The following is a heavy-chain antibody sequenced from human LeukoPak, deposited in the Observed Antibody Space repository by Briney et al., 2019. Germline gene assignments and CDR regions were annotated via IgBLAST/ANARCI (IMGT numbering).Heavy chain of an antibody. Sequence: ASVKVSCKASGYTFTSYGISWVRQAPGQGLEWMGWISAYNGNTNYAQELQGRVTMTTDTSTSTAYMELRSLRSDDTAVYYCASAAPTGSDAFDIWGQGTMVTVSS. CDR3: ASAAPTGSDAFDI. CDR2: ISAYNGNT. J-gene: IGHJ3*02. V-gene: IGHV1-18*01. D-gene: IGHD2-2*01. CDR1: GYTFTSYG.